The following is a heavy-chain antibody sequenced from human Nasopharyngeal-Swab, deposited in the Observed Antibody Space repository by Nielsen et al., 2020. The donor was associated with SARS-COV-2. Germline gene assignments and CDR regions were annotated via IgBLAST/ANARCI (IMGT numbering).Heavy chain of an antibody. J-gene: IGHJ3*02. CDR1: GGSISSGGYY. CDR2: IYYRGST. Sequence: SETLSLTCTVSGGSISSGGYYWSWIRQHPGKGLEWIGYIYYRGSTYYNPSLKSRVTISVDTSKNQFSLKLSSVTAADTAVYYCARSDTAMGGAFDIWGQGTMVTGSS. CDR3: ARSDTAMGGAFDI. V-gene: IGHV4-31*03. D-gene: IGHD5-18*01.